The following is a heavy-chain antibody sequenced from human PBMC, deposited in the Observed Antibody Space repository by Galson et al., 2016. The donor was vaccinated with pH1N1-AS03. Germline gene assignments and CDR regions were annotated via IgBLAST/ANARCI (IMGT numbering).Heavy chain of an antibody. V-gene: IGHV3-74*01. CDR3: ADPFGLP. CDR2: LDSVGSNN. J-gene: IGHJ4*02. CDR1: GFTFSSYW. D-gene: IGHD2/OR15-2a*01. Sequence: TLRLSCAAPGFTFSSYWKHWVRHLSGKGPVWVSGLDSVGSNNYYADSVRGRFPISRDNAKNTLYLQMNSLRAEDTALYYCADPFGLPWGQGTLITVSS.